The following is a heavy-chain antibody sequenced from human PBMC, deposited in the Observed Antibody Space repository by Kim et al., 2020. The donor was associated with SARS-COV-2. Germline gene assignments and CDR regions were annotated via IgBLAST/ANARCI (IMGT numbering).Heavy chain of an antibody. CDR3: AREAVPPYSSSSAPFDY. CDR1: GDSVSSNSAA. CDR2: TYYRSKWYN. V-gene: IGHV6-1*01. D-gene: IGHD6-6*01. J-gene: IGHJ4*02. Sequence: SQTLSLTCAISGDSVSSNSAAWNWIRQSPSRGLEWLGRTYYRSKWYNDYAVSVKSRITINPDTSKNQFSLQLNSVTPEDTAVYYCAREAVPPYSSSSAPFDYWGQGTLVTVSS.